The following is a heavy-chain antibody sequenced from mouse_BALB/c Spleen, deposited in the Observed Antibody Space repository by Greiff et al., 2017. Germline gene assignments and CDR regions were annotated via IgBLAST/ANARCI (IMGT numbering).Heavy chain of an antibody. CDR2: IDPANGNT. D-gene: IGHD2-1*01. Sequence: VQLQQSGAELVKPGASVKLSCTASGFNIKDTYMHWVKQRPEQGLEWIGRIDPANGNTKYDPKFQGKATITADTSSNTAYLQLSSLTSEDTAVYYCARKDYGNFWYFDVWGAGTTVTVSS. CDR1: GFNIKDTY. V-gene: IGHV14-3*02. J-gene: IGHJ1*01. CDR3: ARKDYGNFWYFDV.